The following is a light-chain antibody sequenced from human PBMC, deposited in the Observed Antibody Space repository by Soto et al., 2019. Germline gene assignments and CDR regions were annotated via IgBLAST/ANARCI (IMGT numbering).Light chain of an antibody. Sequence: QSALTQPASVSGSPGQSITISCTGTSSDVGAYNYVSWYQQHPGKAPNLMIYEVTHRPSGISNRFSGSKSGNTASLTISGLQADDEADYYCNSFTSSSTWVFGGGTKLTVL. V-gene: IGLV2-14*01. J-gene: IGLJ3*02. CDR3: NSFTSSSTWV. CDR1: SSDVGAYNY. CDR2: EVT.